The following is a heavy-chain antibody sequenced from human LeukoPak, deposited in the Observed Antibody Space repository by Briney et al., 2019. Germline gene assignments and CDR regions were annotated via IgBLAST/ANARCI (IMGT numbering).Heavy chain of an antibody. CDR3: ASGGNLGWFDP. Sequence: GGSLRLSCAASGFTFSSYSMNWVRQAPGKGLEWVSYITFSSSIIYYADSVKGRFTISRDNAKNSLYLQMNSLRAEDTAVYYCASGGNLGWFDPWGQGTLVTVSS. CDR1: GFTFSSYS. CDR2: ITFSSSII. V-gene: IGHV3-48*01. J-gene: IGHJ5*02. D-gene: IGHD3-3*01.